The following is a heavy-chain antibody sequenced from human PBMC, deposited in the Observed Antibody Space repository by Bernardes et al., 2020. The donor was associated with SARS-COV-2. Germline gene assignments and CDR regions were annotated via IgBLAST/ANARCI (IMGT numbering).Heavy chain of an antibody. CDR3: ALLWFGESGMDV. D-gene: IGHD3-10*01. Sequence: ASVKVSCKASGYTFTSYYMPWVRQAPGQGLEWMGIINPSGGSTSYAQKFQGRVTMTRDTSTSTVYMELSSLRSEDTAVYYCALLWFGESGMDVWGQGTTVTVSS. J-gene: IGHJ6*02. CDR1: GYTFTSYY. V-gene: IGHV1-46*01. CDR2: INPSGGST.